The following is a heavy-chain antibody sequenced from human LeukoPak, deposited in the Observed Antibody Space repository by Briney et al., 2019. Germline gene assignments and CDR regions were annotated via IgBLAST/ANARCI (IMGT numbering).Heavy chain of an antibody. D-gene: IGHD3-10*01. CDR1: GFTFSSYS. Sequence: PGGSLRLSCAASGFTFSSYSMDWVSQAPGKGLEWVSSITTSSSYIYYADSVKGRFTISRDNAKNSLYLQMNSLRADDTAVYYCAREVEIGDYYYGMDVWGQGTTVTVSS. CDR3: AREVEIGDYYYGMDV. V-gene: IGHV3-21*01. CDR2: ITTSSSYI. J-gene: IGHJ6*02.